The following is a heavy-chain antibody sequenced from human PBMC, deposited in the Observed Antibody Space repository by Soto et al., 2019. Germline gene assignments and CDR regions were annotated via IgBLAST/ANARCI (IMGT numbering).Heavy chain of an antibody. CDR1: GFSVSTYG. CDR3: TRWNGYGDL. D-gene: IGHD1-1*01. J-gene: IGHJ5*02. Sequence: DVQILESGGGLVEPGGSLRLSCAASGFSVSTYGVTWFRQGPGKGLEWVSGVSGGSGATHYRDSVKGRFTITTDYPENTAYLQMNSLRVEDTAVYYCTRWNGYGDLWGQGILVTVS. CDR2: VSGGSGAT. V-gene: IGHV3-23*01.